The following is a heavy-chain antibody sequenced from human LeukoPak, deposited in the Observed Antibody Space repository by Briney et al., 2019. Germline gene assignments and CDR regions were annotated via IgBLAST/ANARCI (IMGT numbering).Heavy chain of an antibody. Sequence: GGSLRLSCAASGFTFSSYAMSWVRQAPGKGLEWVSSISSSSSYIYYADSVKGRFTISRDNAKNSLYLQMNSLRAEDTAVYYCARDRSYYYDSSGSFLDYWGQGTLVTISS. V-gene: IGHV3-21*01. D-gene: IGHD3-22*01. CDR1: GFTFSSYA. CDR3: ARDRSYYYDSSGSFLDY. J-gene: IGHJ4*02. CDR2: ISSSSSYI.